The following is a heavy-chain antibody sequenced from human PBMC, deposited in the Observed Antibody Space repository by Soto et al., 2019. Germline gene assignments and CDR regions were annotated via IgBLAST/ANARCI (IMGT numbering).Heavy chain of an antibody. D-gene: IGHD3-16*02. CDR1: GGSINSGDYH. Sequence: QVQLQESGPGLVKPSQTLYLTCTVSGGSINSGDYHWSWIRQSPGKGLEWCGAIYYSGSTYYNPSLKSRIRISVDTSKNQFSLKVNSVTAADTAVYYCDRDYRVPSAGAMDVWGQGTTVTVSS. CDR2: IYYSGST. J-gene: IGHJ6*02. CDR3: DRDYRVPSAGAMDV. V-gene: IGHV4-30-4*01.